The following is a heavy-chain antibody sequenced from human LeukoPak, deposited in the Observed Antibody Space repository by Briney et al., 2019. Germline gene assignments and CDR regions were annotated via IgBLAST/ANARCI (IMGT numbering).Heavy chain of an antibody. CDR3: ARLRDYGPHLDY. J-gene: IGHJ4*02. D-gene: IGHD4-17*01. V-gene: IGHV4-39*01. Sequence: PSETLSLTCTVSGGPISSGVSVSSSPYYWGRIRQPPGKGLEWIATILYTGSTYYNPSLKSRVTISSDTSKNQFSLKLTSVTAADTAVYYCARLRDYGPHLDYWGPGTLVTISS. CDR1: GGPISSGVSVSSSPYY. CDR2: ILYTGST.